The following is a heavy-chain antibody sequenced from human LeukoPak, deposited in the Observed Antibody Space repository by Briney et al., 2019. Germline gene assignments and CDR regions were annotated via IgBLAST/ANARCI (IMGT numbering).Heavy chain of an antibody. J-gene: IGHJ6*03. CDR3: ARGYIGNSGRYYYYYMDV. V-gene: IGHV4-38-2*01. CDR1: DYSISSGYH. Sequence: SEPPSLTCAVSDYSISSGYHWGWIRPPPEKGLEWIGNISRSGSTYYSLSLKGRVTMSVDSSKNEFSLNLSSVTAADTAVYYCARGYIGNSGRYYYYYMDVWGKGTTVTVSS. CDR2: ISRSGST. D-gene: IGHD1-26*01.